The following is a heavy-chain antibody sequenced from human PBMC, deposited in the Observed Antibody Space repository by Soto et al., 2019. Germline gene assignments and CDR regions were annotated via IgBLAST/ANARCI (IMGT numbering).Heavy chain of an antibody. D-gene: IGHD3-22*01. CDR3: ARGSYYHDSSGYYNY. CDR1: GGSISSGDYY. V-gene: IGHV4-30-4*01. Sequence: QVQLQESGPGLVKPSQTLSLTCTVSGGSISSGDYYWSWIRQPPGKVLEWIGYIYYSGSPSYNPSLKSRVTISVDTSQNQFSLKLSSVTAADTAVYYCARGSYYHDSSGYYNYWGQGTLVTVSS. CDR2: IYYSGSP. J-gene: IGHJ4*02.